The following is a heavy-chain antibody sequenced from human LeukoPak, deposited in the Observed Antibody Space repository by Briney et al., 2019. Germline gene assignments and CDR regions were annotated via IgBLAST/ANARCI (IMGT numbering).Heavy chain of an antibody. J-gene: IGHJ6*02. D-gene: IGHD2-2*01. CDR3: ARGLVVVVVPAASCYYGMDV. CDR2: MNPNSGNT. CDR1: GYTFTSYD. Sequence: GASVKVSCKASGYTFTSYDINRVRQATGQGLEWMGWMNPNSGNTGYAQKFQGRVTMTRNTSISTAYMELSSLRSEDTAVYYCARGLVVVVVPAASCYYGMDVWGQGTTVTVSS. V-gene: IGHV1-8*01.